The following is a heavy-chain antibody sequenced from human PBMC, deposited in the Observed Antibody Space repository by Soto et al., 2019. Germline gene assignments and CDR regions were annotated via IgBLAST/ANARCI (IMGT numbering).Heavy chain of an antibody. CDR2: IIHSGST. D-gene: IGHD3-16*01. Sequence: SETLSLTCAVYGGSFSGYYWNWIRQPPGKGLEWIGEIIHSGSTNYNPSLKSRVAISVDTSKNQFSLKLSSVNAADTAVYFCARSALGGYVRGAYFDYWGRGTLVTVSS. J-gene: IGHJ4*02. CDR3: ARSALGGYVRGAYFDY. V-gene: IGHV4-34*12. CDR1: GGSFSGYY.